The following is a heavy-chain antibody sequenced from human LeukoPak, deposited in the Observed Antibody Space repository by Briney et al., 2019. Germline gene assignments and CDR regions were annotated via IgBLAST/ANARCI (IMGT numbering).Heavy chain of an antibody. Sequence: ASVKVSCKASGYTFTGYYMHWVRQAPGQGLEWMGWINPNSGGTNYAQKFQGRVTMTRDTSISTAYMELSRLRSDDTAVYYCARAATRYCSSTSCGNIYDFDYWGQGTLVTVSS. J-gene: IGHJ4*02. D-gene: IGHD2-2*01. CDR1: GYTFTGYY. V-gene: IGHV1-2*02. CDR2: INPNSGGT. CDR3: ARAATRYCSSTSCGNIYDFDY.